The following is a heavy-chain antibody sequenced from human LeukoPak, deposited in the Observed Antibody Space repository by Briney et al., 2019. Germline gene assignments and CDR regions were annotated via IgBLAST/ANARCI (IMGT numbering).Heavy chain of an antibody. D-gene: IGHD2-15*01. J-gene: IGHJ4*02. CDR2: IQPKSGGP. CDR3: ARRYGSGGSCIPDY. CDR1: GYTFAAYY. V-gene: IGHV1-2*02. Sequence: ASVKVSCKASGYTFAAYYMYGVRPAPGQGAWWMGWIQPKSGGPISAQRFQGRVTITRDRSISTALMELSSLRYDATTVYYCARRYGSGGSCIPDYWGQGTLVTVSS.